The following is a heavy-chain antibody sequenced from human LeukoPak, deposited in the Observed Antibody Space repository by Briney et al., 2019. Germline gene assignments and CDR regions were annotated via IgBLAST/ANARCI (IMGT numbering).Heavy chain of an antibody. CDR2: INPDGSEE. D-gene: IGHD3-10*01. CDR1: GFTFSNYW. J-gene: IGHJ6*02. CDR3: ARPPFAYGLDV. V-gene: IGHV3-7*01. Sequence: PGGSLRLSCVGSGFTFSNYWMNWVRQAPGKGLEWVANINPDGSEEHYVDSVKGRFTISRDNAKNSLHLQMSSLQVEDTAVYYCARPPFAYGLDVWGQGTTVSVS.